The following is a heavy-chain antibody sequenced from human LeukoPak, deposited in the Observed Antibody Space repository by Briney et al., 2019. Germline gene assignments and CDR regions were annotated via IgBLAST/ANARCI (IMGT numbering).Heavy chain of an antibody. CDR2: IYYSGST. D-gene: IGHD1-26*01. Sequence: SETLSLTCTVSGGSISSYYWSWIRQPPGKGLEWIGYIYYSGSTNYNPSLESRVTISVDTSKNQFSLKLSSVTAADTAVYYCARSQWELPFDYWGQGTLVTVSS. J-gene: IGHJ4*02. CDR1: GGSISSYY. CDR3: ARSQWELPFDY. V-gene: IGHV4-59*01.